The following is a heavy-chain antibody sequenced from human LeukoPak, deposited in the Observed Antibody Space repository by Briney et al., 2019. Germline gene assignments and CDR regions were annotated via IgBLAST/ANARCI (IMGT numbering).Heavy chain of an antibody. CDR1: GGSISSGSYY. CDR3: ARAVGATTGGQYFDY. V-gene: IGHV4-61*02. Sequence: SETLSLTCTVSGGSISSGSYYWSWIRQPAGKGLEWIGRIYTSGSTNYNPSLKSRVTIPVDTSRNQFSLKLSSVTAADTAVYYCARAVGATTGGQYFDYWGQGTLVTVSS. CDR2: IYTSGST. D-gene: IGHD1-26*01. J-gene: IGHJ4*02.